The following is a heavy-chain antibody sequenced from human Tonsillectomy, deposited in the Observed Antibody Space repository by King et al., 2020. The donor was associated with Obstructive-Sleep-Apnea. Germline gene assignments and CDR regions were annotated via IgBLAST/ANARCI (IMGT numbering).Heavy chain of an antibody. CDR2: VSYDGGDK. CDR1: GFGFSTFD. Sequence: QLVESGGGVVQPGRSLRLSCAASGFGFSTFDMHWVRQAPGKGLEWVAVVSYDGGDKDYADSVKGRFTISRDNSKNTLYLEMNSPRSEDTAVYYCARPYYDRNGYYYPYFDYWGQGTLITVSS. CDR3: ARPYYDRNGYYYPYFDY. J-gene: IGHJ4*02. D-gene: IGHD3-22*01. V-gene: IGHV3-30*04.